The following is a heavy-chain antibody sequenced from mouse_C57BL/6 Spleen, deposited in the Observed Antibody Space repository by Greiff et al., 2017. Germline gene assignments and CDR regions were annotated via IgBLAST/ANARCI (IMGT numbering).Heavy chain of an antibody. D-gene: IGHD1-1*01. J-gene: IGHJ2*01. CDR1: GYSFTGYF. Sequence: VQLQQSGPELVKPGDSVKISCKASGYSFTGYFMNWVMQSHGTSLEWIGRINPYNGDTFYNQKFKGKATLTVDKSSSTPHMVLRSLTSEDSAVYYCAGGKGYYGSREDYFDYWGQGTTRTVSS. CDR3: AGGKGYYGSREDYFDY. V-gene: IGHV1-20*01. CDR2: INPYNGDT.